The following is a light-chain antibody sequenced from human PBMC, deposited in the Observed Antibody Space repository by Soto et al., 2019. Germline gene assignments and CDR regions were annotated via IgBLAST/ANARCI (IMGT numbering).Light chain of an antibody. J-gene: IGKJ1*01. CDR1: QSVTSNH. Sequence: ELVITQSPATLSVSRGETATLSCKASQSVTSNHLVWYQQMPGQAPRLLIGGASRRATGIPARFSGSGSGTEFTLTISSLQSEDFAVYYCQQYNNWPWTVGQGTKVDI. V-gene: IGKV3-15*01. CDR3: QQYNNWPWT. CDR2: GAS.